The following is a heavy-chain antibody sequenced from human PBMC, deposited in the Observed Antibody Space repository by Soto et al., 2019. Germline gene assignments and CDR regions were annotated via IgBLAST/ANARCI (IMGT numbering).Heavy chain of an antibody. Sequence: ASETLSLTCTVSGGSISDYYCTWIRQSPGRGLEWIGYIYNSAITNYNPSVRSRVTISVDTSKNQLSLRLSSVTAADTAVYYCAMSIPRIGGFDIWGQGTMVTVSS. CDR3: AMSIPRIGGFDI. D-gene: IGHD2-2*02. CDR1: GGSISDYY. V-gene: IGHV4-59*01. CDR2: IYNSAIT. J-gene: IGHJ3*02.